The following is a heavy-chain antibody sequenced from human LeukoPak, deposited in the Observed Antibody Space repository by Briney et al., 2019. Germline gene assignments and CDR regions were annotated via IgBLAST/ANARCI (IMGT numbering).Heavy chain of an antibody. J-gene: IGHJ2*01. V-gene: IGHV3-72*01. Sequence: GGSLRLSCEASGFTFSAYAMDWVRQAPGKGLEWVGRTRNKANSYTTEYAASVKGRFTISRDDSKKSLYLQMNSLKTEDTAVYYCARESGGGVLGYFDLWGRGTLVSVSS. D-gene: IGHD3-10*01. CDR1: GFTFSAYA. CDR2: TRNKANSYTT. CDR3: ARESGGGVLGYFDL.